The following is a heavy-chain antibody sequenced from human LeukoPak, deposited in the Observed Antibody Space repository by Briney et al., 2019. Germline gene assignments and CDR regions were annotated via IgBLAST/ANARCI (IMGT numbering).Heavy chain of an antibody. CDR2: INPSGGST. Sequence: ASVKVSCKASGYTFTSYYMHWVRQAPGQGLEWMGIINPSGGSTSYAQKFQGRVTMTRDTSTSTVYMELSSLRSEDTAVYYCARDFPSVFKWVDDILTGYTSRDAFDIWGQGTMVTVSS. J-gene: IGHJ3*02. V-gene: IGHV1-46*01. CDR3: ARDFPSVFKWVDDILTGYTSRDAFDI. D-gene: IGHD3-9*01. CDR1: GYTFTSYY.